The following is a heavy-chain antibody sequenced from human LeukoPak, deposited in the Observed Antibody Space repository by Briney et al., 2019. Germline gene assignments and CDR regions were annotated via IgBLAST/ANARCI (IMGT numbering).Heavy chain of an antibody. J-gene: IGHJ4*02. D-gene: IGHD6-13*01. Sequence: GSLRLSCAASGFTFSSYAMSWVRQAPGKGLEWVSAISGSGGSTYYADSVKGRFTISRDNSKNTVYLQMNSLRAEDTAVYYCAKAVIAAAGTRGYFDYWGQGTLVTVSS. CDR2: ISGSGGST. CDR1: GFTFSSYA. V-gene: IGHV3-23*01. CDR3: AKAVIAAAGTRGYFDY.